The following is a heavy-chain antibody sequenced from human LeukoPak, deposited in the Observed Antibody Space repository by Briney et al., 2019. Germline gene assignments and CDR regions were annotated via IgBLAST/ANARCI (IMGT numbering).Heavy chain of an antibody. J-gene: IGHJ3*02. CDR1: GFTFSSYS. D-gene: IGHD3-9*01. Sequence: GGSLRLSCAASGFTFSSYSMNWVRQAPGKGLEWVSSISSSSSYIYYADSVKGRFTISRDNAKNSLYLQMNSLRAEGTAVYYCARDNVLRYFDWLLSDAFDIWGQGTMVTVSS. V-gene: IGHV3-21*01. CDR3: ARDNVLRYFDWLLSDAFDI. CDR2: ISSSSSYI.